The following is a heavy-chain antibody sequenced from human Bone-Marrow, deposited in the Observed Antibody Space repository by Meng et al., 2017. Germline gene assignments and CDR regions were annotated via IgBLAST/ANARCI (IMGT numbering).Heavy chain of an antibody. J-gene: IGHJ4*02. D-gene: IGHD3-10*01. Sequence: QVQLHQWGVGLLKPSDTLSLIFVASGGSFSDYYWSWIRQPQGKGLEWIGESNHSGSTTYNPSLESRSTISVDTSQNNLSLKLSSVTAADSAVYYGARGPITMAHDFDYWGQGILVTVSS. CDR2: SNHSGST. V-gene: IGHV4-34*01. CDR1: GGSFSDYY. CDR3: ARGPITMAHDFDY.